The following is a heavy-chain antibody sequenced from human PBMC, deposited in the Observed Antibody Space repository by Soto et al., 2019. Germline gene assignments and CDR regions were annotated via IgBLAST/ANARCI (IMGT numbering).Heavy chain of an antibody. D-gene: IGHD2-8*01. CDR1: GGSISSSSYY. CDR3: VTNGGSTWDWHFDL. J-gene: IGHJ2*01. Sequence: PSETLSLTCTVSGGSISSSSYYWGWIRQPPGKGLEWIGSIYYSGSTYYNPSLKSRVTISVDTSKNQFSLKLQMNSLRAEDTAVYYRVTNGGSTWDWHFDLWGRGTLVTVSS. CDR2: IYYSGST. V-gene: IGHV4-39*07.